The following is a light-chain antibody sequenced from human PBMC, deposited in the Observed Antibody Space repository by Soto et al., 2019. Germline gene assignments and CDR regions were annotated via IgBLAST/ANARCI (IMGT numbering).Light chain of an antibody. CDR3: QQYGSSGT. Sequence: EIVLTQSPGTLSLSPGERATLSCRASQSVSSSYLAWYQQKPGQAPRLLVYGASSRATGIPERFSGSGSGTDFTLTISSLEPEDCAVYYCQQYGSSGTFGQGPKLEIK. CDR1: QSVSSSY. CDR2: GAS. V-gene: IGKV3-20*01. J-gene: IGKJ2*02.